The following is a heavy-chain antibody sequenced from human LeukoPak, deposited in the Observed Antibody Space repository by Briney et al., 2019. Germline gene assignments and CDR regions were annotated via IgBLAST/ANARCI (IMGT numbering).Heavy chain of an antibody. J-gene: IGHJ4*02. Sequence: TSETLSLTCTVSGGSISSGSYYWSWIRQPAGKGLEWIGRIYTSGSTSYNPSLKSRVTISVDTSKNQFSLKLSSVTAADTAVYYCARRGRYSGWNLFDYWGQGTLVTVSS. V-gene: IGHV4-61*02. D-gene: IGHD6-19*01. CDR1: GGSISSGSYY. CDR2: IYTSGST. CDR3: ARRGRYSGWNLFDY.